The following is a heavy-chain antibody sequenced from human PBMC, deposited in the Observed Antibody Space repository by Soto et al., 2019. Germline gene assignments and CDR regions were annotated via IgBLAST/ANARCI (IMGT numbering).Heavy chain of an antibody. CDR1: GLTISGKKY. CDR3: ATWHEREHAFDV. V-gene: IGHV3-53*01. CDR2: LYDVDGS. D-gene: IGHD1-1*01. J-gene: IGHJ3*01. Sequence: EAQLVESGGGLIQPGGSLRLSCAAFGLTISGKKYVAWVRQAPGKGLEWVSALYDVDGSFYADSVTGRFTTSSDSSKTTVYLQMNDLRPDDTAVYYCATWHEREHAFDVWGQGTTVTISS.